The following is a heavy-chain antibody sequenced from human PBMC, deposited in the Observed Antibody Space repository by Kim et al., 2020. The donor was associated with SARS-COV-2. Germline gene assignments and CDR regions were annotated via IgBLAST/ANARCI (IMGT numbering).Heavy chain of an antibody. Sequence: GGSLRLSCAASGFTFSSYGMHWVRQAPGKGLEWVAVISYDGSSKYYADSVKGRFTISRDNSKNTLYLQMNSLRAEDTAVYYCAKDRAPSDSPIPWGYFDYWGQGTLVPVSS. CDR2: ISYDGSSK. D-gene: IGHD1-26*01. V-gene: IGHV3-30*18. J-gene: IGHJ4*02. CDR1: GFTFSSYG. CDR3: AKDRAPSDSPIPWGYFDY.